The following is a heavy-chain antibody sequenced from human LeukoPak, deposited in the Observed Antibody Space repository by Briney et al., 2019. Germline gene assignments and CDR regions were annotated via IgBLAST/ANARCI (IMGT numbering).Heavy chain of an antibody. CDR2: INHSGST. D-gene: IGHD6-19*01. J-gene: IGHJ4*02. CDR1: GGSFSGYY. CDR3: ARAHSSGWFD. Sequence: PSETLSLTCAVYGGSFSGYYWSWIRQPPGKGLEWIGEINHSGSTNYNPSLKSRVTISVDTSKNQLSLKLSSVTAADTAVYYCARAHSSGWFDWGQGTLVTVSS. V-gene: IGHV4-34*01.